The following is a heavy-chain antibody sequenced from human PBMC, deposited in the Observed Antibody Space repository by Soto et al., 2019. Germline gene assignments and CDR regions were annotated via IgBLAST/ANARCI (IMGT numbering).Heavy chain of an antibody. CDR3: TSGTGKSDFDY. CDR1: GFPFRKAR. J-gene: IGHJ4*02. D-gene: IGHD3-3*01. V-gene: IGHV3-15*01. CDR2: IKSKTEGATR. Sequence: PGGAPGISRCSSGFPFRKARISRGPQSPGKGLEWVGRIKSKTEGATRDFAAPVKGRFAISRDDSKNMLFLQMSSLKIEDSAVYYCTSGTGKSDFDYWGLGALVTVSS.